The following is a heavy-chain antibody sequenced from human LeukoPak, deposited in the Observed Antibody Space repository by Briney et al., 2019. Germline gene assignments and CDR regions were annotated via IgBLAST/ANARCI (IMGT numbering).Heavy chain of an antibody. J-gene: IGHJ4*02. V-gene: IGHV3-30*02. D-gene: IGHD4-17*01. CDR3: AKDLVVDYGDYGVPDY. CDR2: IRYDGSNK. Sequence: GGSLRLSCAASGFTFSSYGMHWVRQAPGKGLEWVAFIRYDGSNKYYADSVKGRFTISRDNSKNTLYLQMNSLRAEDTAVYYCAKDLVVDYGDYGVPDYWGQGTLVTVSS. CDR1: GFTFSSYG.